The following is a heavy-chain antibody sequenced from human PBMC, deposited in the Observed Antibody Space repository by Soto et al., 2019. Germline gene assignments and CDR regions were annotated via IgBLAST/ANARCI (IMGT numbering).Heavy chain of an antibody. Sequence: GGSLRLSCAASGFTFSDYYMSWIRQAPGKGLEWISYISSSSSYTNYADSVKGRFTISRDNAKNSLYLQMNSLRAEDTAVYYRARDPYSGSSYSDYWGQGTLVTVSS. CDR2: ISSSSSYT. CDR1: GFTFSDYY. V-gene: IGHV3-11*05. J-gene: IGHJ4*02. CDR3: ARDPYSGSSYSDY. D-gene: IGHD1-26*01.